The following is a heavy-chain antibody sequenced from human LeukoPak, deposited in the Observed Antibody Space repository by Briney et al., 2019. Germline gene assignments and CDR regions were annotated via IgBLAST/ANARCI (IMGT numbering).Heavy chain of an antibody. CDR1: GGTFSSYA. Sequence: VKVSCKASGGTFSSYAISWVRQAPGQGLEWMGRIIPILGIANYAQKFQGRVTITADKSTSTAYMELSSLRSEDTAVYYCAIVLMVYAIKSDFAFDIWGQGTMVTVSS. J-gene: IGHJ3*02. D-gene: IGHD2-8*01. V-gene: IGHV1-69*10. CDR2: IIPILGIA. CDR3: AIVLMVYAIKSDFAFDI.